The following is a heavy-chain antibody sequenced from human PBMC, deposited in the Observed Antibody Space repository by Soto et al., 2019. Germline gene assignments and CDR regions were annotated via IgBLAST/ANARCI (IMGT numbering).Heavy chain of an antibody. D-gene: IGHD3-22*01. CDR2: INHSGST. CDR3: PRGTWFVDY. Sequence: SETLSLTCAVYGGSFSGYYWSWIRQPPGKGLEWIGEINHSGSTNYNPSLKSRVTISVDTSKNQFSLKLSSVTAADTAVYYFPRGTWFVDYCGQGPLVTLSS. V-gene: IGHV4-34*01. CDR1: GGSFSGYY. J-gene: IGHJ4*02.